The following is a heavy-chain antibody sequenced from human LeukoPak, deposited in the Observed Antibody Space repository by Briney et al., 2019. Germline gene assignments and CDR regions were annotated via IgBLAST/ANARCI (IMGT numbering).Heavy chain of an antibody. CDR3: ASGSSTNEPVAGTNLDY. Sequence: PSGTLSLTCAVSGGSISSSNWWSWVRQPPGKGLEWIGEIYHSGSTNYSPSLKSRVTISVDKSKNQFSLKLSSVTAADTAVYYCASGSSTNEPVAGTNLDYWGQGTLVTVSS. CDR2: IYHSGST. V-gene: IGHV4-4*02. D-gene: IGHD6-19*01. CDR1: GGSISSSNW. J-gene: IGHJ4*02.